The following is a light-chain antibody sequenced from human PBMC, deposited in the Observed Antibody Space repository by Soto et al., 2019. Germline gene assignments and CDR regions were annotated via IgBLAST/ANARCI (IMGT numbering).Light chain of an antibody. CDR2: DVS. Sequence: QSVLTQPASVSGSAEQSITISCTRTSSDVGGYNYVSWYQQHPGKAPKLMIYDVSNRPSGVSNRFSGSKSGNTASLTISGLQAEDEADYYYSSYTSSSTWVFGGGTKLTVL. J-gene: IGLJ3*02. V-gene: IGLV2-14*01. CDR3: SSYTSSSTWV. CDR1: SSDVGGYNY.